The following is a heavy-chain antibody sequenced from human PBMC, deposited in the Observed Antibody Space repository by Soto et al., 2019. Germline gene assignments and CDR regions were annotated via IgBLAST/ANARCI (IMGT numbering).Heavy chain of an antibody. V-gene: IGHV3-23*01. CDR3: AIPREKITMMYFDY. D-gene: IGHD3-22*01. Sequence: EVQLLESGGGLVQPGGSLRLSCAASGFTFSSYAMSWVRQAPGKGLEWVSAISGSGGSTYYADSVKGRFTISRYNSKNTLYLQMNSLRAEDTAVYYCAIPREKITMMYFDYWGQGTLVTVSS. J-gene: IGHJ4*02. CDR1: GFTFSSYA. CDR2: ISGSGGST.